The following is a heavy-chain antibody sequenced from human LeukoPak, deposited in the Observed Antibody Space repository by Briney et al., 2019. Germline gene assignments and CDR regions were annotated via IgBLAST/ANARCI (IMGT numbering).Heavy chain of an antibody. V-gene: IGHV1-69*05. CDR1: GGTFSSYA. Sequence: SVKVPCKASGGTFSSYAISWVRQAPGQGLEWMGGIIPIFGTANYAQKFQGRVTITTDESTSTAYMELSSLRSEDTAVYYCARASSDDTAMATPFAYWGQGTLVTVSS. J-gene: IGHJ4*02. D-gene: IGHD5-18*01. CDR2: IIPIFGTA. CDR3: ARASSDDTAMATPFAY.